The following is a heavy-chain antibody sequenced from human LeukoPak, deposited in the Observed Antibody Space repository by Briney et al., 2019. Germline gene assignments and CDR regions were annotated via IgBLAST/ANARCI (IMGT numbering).Heavy chain of an antibody. CDR1: GFTFSSYG. V-gene: IGHV3-30*18. CDR2: ISYDGSNK. Sequence: PGGSLRLSCAASGFTFSSYGMHWVRQAPGKGLEWVAVISYDGSNKYYADSVKGRFTISRDNSKNTLYLQMNSLRAEDTAVYYCAKDLSIVGALPTWGQGTLVTVSS. J-gene: IGHJ5*02. CDR3: AKDLSIVGALPT. D-gene: IGHD1-26*01.